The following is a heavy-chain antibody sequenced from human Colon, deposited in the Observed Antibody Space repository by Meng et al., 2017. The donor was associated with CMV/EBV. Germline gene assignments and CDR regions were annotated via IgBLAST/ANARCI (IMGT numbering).Heavy chain of an antibody. Sequence: SCKTSGYQCRFSSMHWVRQAPGQGLEWIGIFDPRGDSTNYAQKFQGRLTLTEDRSTTTMYMELSSLRSEDTAVYYCARDNSHWSKDFWGQGTLVTVSS. CDR2: FDPRGDST. J-gene: IGHJ4*02. CDR3: ARDNSHWSKDF. CDR1: GYQCRFSS. V-gene: IGHV1-46*01. D-gene: IGHD4-11*01.